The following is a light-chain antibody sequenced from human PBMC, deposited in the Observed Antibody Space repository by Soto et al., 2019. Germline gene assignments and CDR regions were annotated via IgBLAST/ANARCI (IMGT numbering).Light chain of an antibody. J-gene: IGKJ1*01. Sequence: DIQMTQSPSTLSAAVGDRVTITCRASQSISSCLAWYQQKPGKAPKLLIYDASSLESGVPSRFSGSGSGTEFTLTISSLQRDDFATYYCQQYNSYSLTFGQGTKVDIK. CDR2: DAS. CDR3: QQYNSYSLT. CDR1: QSISSC. V-gene: IGKV1-5*01.